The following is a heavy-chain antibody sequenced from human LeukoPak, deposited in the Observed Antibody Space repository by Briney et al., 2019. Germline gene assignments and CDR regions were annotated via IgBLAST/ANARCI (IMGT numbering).Heavy chain of an antibody. V-gene: IGHV1-18*01. CDR1: GYTFTSYG. CDR3: AREAATPHSGSYYNWFDP. Sequence: GASVKVSCKASGYTFTSYGISWVRQAPGQGLEWMGWISAYNGNTNYAQKLQGRVTMTTDTSTSTAYMELRSLRSDDTAVYYCAREAATPHSGSYYNWFDPWGQGTLVTVSS. J-gene: IGHJ5*02. CDR2: ISAYNGNT. D-gene: IGHD1-26*01.